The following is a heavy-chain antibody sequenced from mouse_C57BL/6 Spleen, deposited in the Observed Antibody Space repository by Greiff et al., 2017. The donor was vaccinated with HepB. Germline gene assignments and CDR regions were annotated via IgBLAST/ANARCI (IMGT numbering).Heavy chain of an antibody. CDR2: FHPYNDDT. Sequence: VQGVESGAELVKPGASVKMSCKASGYTFTTYPIEWMKQNHGKSLEWIGNFHPYNDDTKYNEKFKGKATLTVEKSSSTVYLELSRLTSDDSAVYYCARSGGSSHWYFDVWGTGTTVTVSS. CDR3: ARSGGSSHWYFDV. J-gene: IGHJ1*03. V-gene: IGHV1-47*01. D-gene: IGHD1-1*01. CDR1: GYTFTTYP.